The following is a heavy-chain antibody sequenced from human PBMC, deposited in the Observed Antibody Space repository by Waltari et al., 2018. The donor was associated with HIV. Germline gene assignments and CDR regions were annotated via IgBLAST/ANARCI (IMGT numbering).Heavy chain of an antibody. J-gene: IGHJ4*02. Sequence: EVQLVESGGGLAKPGGSRRLSCAASGFSFSRYAMNWVRQAPGKGLEWIAYISRSSDYIYYADSIKGRFTISRDYAKNSVFLHMDNLRDVDTAVYYCTATVTTRGTFDYWGQGTAVPVS. V-gene: IGHV3-21*01. CDR2: ISRSSDYI. D-gene: IGHD4-17*01. CDR1: GFSFSRYA. CDR3: TATVTTRGTFDY.